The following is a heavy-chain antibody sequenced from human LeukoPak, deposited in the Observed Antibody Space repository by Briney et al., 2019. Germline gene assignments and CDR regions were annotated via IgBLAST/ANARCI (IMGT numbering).Heavy chain of an antibody. Sequence: SETLSLTCTVSGGSISSSSYYWGWIRQHPGKGLEWIGSIYYSGSTYYNPSLKSRVTISVDTSKNQFSLKLSSVTAADTAVYYCASNYYGSGSYYPYYFDYWGQGTLVTVSS. J-gene: IGHJ4*02. CDR1: GGSISSSSYY. V-gene: IGHV4-39*01. D-gene: IGHD3-10*01. CDR3: ASNYYGSGSYYPYYFDY. CDR2: IYYSGST.